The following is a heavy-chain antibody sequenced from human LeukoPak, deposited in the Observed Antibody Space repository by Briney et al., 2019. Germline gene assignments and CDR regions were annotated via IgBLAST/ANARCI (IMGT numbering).Heavy chain of an antibody. CDR3: ARDWGEVGHNYYYGMDV. D-gene: IGHD3-16*01. Sequence: ASVKVSRKASGGTFSSYAISWVRQAPGQGLEWMGGIIPIFGTANYAQKFQGRVTITADESTSTAYMELSSLRSEDTAVYYCARDWGEVGHNYYYGMDVWGQGTTVTVSS. CDR2: IIPIFGTA. J-gene: IGHJ6*02. V-gene: IGHV1-69*13. CDR1: GGTFSSYA.